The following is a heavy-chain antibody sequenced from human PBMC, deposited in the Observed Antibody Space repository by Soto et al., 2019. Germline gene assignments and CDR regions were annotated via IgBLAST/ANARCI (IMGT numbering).Heavy chain of an antibody. CDR2: INHSGST. CDR1: GGSFSGYY. J-gene: IGHJ6*02. Sequence: QVQLQQWGAGLLKPSETLSLTCAVYGGSFSGYYWSWIRQPPGKGLEWIGEINHSGSTNYNPSLKSRVTIXVXTXXNPFSLKLSSVTAADTAVYYCARGSAAAGTGGMDVWGQGTTVTVSS. V-gene: IGHV4-34*01. D-gene: IGHD6-13*01. CDR3: ARGSAAAGTGGMDV.